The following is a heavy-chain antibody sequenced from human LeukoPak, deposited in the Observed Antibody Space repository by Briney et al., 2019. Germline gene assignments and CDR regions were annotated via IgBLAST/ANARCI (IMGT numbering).Heavy chain of an antibody. Sequence: SETLSLTCTVSGGSIRSSSSYWGWIRQPPGKGLEWIGSIYYSGSTYYNPSLKSRVTISVDTSKNQFSLKLSSVTAADTAVYYCARASDWNPDYWGQGTLVTVSS. V-gene: IGHV4-39*07. D-gene: IGHD1-1*01. CDR2: IYYSGST. CDR1: GGSIRSSSSY. CDR3: ARASDWNPDY. J-gene: IGHJ4*02.